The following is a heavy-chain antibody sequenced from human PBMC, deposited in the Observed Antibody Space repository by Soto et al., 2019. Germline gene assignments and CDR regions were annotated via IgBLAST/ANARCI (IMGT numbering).Heavy chain of an antibody. V-gene: IGHV4-31*03. J-gene: IGHJ4*02. CDR2: IYYSGST. D-gene: IGHD6-19*01. CDR3: ARDPGGAVAGSFDY. Sequence: SETLSLTCTVSGGSISSGGYYWSWIREHPGKGLEWIGYIYYSGSTYYNPSLKSRVTISVDTSKNQFSLKLSSVTAADTAVYYCARDPGGAVAGSFDYWGQGTLVTVSS. CDR1: GGSISSGGYY.